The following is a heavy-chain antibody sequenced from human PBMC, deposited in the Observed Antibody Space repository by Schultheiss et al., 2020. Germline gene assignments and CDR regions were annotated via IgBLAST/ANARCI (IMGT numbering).Heavy chain of an antibody. J-gene: IGHJ5*02. CDR3: VRAGVRGAGNWFDP. Sequence: FNPTLKSRVTISVDTSKNQFSLKLTSMTAADTAIYYCVRAGVRGAGNWFDPWGQGTLVTVSS. V-gene: IGHV4-39*07. D-gene: IGHD2-2*01.